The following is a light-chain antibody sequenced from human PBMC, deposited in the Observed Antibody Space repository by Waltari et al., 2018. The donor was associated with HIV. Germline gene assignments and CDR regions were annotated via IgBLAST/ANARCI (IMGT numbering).Light chain of an antibody. J-gene: IGLJ1*01. CDR1: SSDVGGYNY. V-gene: IGLV2-8*01. CDR2: EIT. Sequence: QSALTQPPSASGSPGQSVTISCTGTSSDVGGYNYVSWYQQHPGKAPKLIIYEITKRPAGVPARVSGSKSGNTASLTVSGLQAEDEAEYYCSSYGGSHNFVYVCGTGTKVTVL. CDR3: SSYGGSHNFVYV.